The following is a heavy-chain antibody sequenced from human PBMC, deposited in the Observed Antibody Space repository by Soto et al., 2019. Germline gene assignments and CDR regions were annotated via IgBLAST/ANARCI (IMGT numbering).Heavy chain of an antibody. V-gene: IGHV1-69*01. J-gene: IGHJ3*02. Sequence: QVQLVQSGAEVKKPGSSVKVSCKASGGTFSSYAISWVRQAPGQGLEWMGGIIPIFGTANYAQKFQGRVTITADEAPVTAYMELSSLRSEDTAVYYCAVGGVWQQLTSPEDAFDIWGQGTMVTVSS. CDR3: AVGGVWQQLTSPEDAFDI. D-gene: IGHD6-13*01. CDR2: IIPIFGTA. CDR1: GGTFSSYA.